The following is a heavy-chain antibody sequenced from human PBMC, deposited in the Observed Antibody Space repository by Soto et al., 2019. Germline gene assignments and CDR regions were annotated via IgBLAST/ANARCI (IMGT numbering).Heavy chain of an antibody. D-gene: IGHD2-15*01. CDR1: GFTVSTIY. V-gene: IGHV3-53*01. J-gene: IGHJ6*02. CDR3: ARDRGGSSYGYYGLDV. Sequence: EVQLVESGGGLIQPGGSLRLSCAASGFTVSTIYMHWVRQAPGKGLEWVSVLHSGGTTYYADSVKGRFTISRDNSKNTLYLQMDSLRADDTAMYYCARDRGGSSYGYYGLDVWGQGTTVTVSS. CDR2: LHSGGTT.